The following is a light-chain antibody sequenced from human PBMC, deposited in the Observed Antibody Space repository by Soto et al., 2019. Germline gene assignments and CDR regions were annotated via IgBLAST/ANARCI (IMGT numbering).Light chain of an antibody. J-gene: IGKJ1*01. CDR3: QQYFGTPLT. V-gene: IGKV4-1*01. CDR2: WAS. Sequence: DIVMTQSPDSLALSLGERATINCKSSQSVLYNSDNKSYLSWYQQKPGQPPKLLIYWASTRESGVPDRFSGGGSGTDFTLTISSLQAEDVAVYYCQQYFGTPLTFGQGTKVEIK. CDR1: QSVLYNSDNKSY.